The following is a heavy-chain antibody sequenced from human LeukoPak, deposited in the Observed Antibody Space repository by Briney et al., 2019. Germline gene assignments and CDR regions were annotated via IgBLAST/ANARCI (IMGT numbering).Heavy chain of an antibody. V-gene: IGHV3-30*03. Sequence: PGGSLRLSCAASGFTFSSYGMHWVRQAPGKGLEWVAVISYDGGNKYYADSVKGRFTISRDNSKNTLYLQMNSLRVEDTAVYYCARGLGYCSGGSCYDGDYYHYGLDVWGQGTTVTVSS. J-gene: IGHJ6*02. CDR2: ISYDGGNK. CDR3: ARGLGYCSGGSCYDGDYYHYGLDV. CDR1: GFTFSSYG. D-gene: IGHD2-15*01.